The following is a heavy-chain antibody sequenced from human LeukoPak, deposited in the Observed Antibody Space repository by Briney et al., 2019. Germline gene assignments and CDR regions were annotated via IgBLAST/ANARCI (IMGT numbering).Heavy chain of an antibody. CDR3: ARENYDILTGYPHFDY. D-gene: IGHD3-9*01. Sequence: PSETLSLTCTVSGGSISNYYWSWIRQPAGKGLEWIGRINTSGSTDYNPSLKSRVTMSVDTAKNQFSLNLSSLTAADTAVYYCARENYDILTGYPHFDYWGQGTLVTVSS. J-gene: IGHJ4*02. CDR1: GGSISNYY. CDR2: INTSGST. V-gene: IGHV4-4*07.